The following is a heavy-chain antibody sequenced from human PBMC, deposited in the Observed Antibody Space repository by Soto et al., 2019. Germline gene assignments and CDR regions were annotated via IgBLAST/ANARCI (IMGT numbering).Heavy chain of an antibody. CDR1: GGSFSSYT. D-gene: IGHD2-15*01. V-gene: IGHV1-69*02. CDR2: IIPTLGVP. CDR3: ASGGSIGRSPGIDY. J-gene: IGHJ4*02. Sequence: QVQLVQSGAEVKYPGSSVKVSCKASGGSFSSYTLSWVRQAPGQGLEWMGRIIPTLGVPNYAHRFQDRVTISPDKSTSTAYVELSSLTSDDTAVYYCASGGSIGRSPGIDYWGQGTLVTVSS.